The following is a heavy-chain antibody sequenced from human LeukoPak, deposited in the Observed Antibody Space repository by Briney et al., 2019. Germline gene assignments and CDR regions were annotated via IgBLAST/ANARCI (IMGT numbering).Heavy chain of an antibody. J-gene: IGHJ6*03. V-gene: IGHV1-18*01. CDR2: ISAYNGYT. CDR1: GYTFIIYG. CDR3: ARSGTSSSYYYMDV. D-gene: IGHD1-26*01. Sequence: ASVKVSCKASGYTFIIYGISWVRQAPGQGLEWMGWISAYNGYTNYAQNLQGRVTMTTDTSTSTAYMELRSLRSDDTAVYYCARSGTSSSYYYMDVWGKGTTVTVSS.